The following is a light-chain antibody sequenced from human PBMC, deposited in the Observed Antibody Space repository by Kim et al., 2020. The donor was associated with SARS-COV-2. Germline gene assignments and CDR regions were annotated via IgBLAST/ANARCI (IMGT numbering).Light chain of an antibody. V-gene: IGKV3-20*01. Sequence: SPGERVTLSGRASQSVRSSFFAWYQQKPGQAPRLLIYAASSRATGIPNRFSGSGSGTDFTLTISRLEPEDFAVYYCQQYLSSPWTFGQGTKVDIK. J-gene: IGKJ1*01. CDR1: QSVRSSF. CDR3: QQYLSSPWT. CDR2: AAS.